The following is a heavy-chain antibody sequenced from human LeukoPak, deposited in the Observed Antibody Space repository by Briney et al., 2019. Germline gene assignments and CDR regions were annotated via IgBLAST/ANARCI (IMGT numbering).Heavy chain of an antibody. V-gene: IGHV4-39*02. J-gene: IGHJ4*02. CDR2: IYYSGST. D-gene: IGHD6-19*01. Sequence: SETLSLTCTVPGGSISSSSYYWGWIRQPPGKGLEWMGSIYYSGSTYYNPSLKSRVTISVDTSKNQFSLKLSSVTAADTAVYYCARDRFGGWYALFDYWGQGTLVTVSS. CDR1: GGSISSSSYY. CDR3: ARDRFGGWYALFDY.